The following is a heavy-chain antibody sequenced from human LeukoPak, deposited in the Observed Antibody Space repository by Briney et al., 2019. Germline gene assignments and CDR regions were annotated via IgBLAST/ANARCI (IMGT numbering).Heavy chain of an antibody. V-gene: IGHV3-30*07. CDR2: ISYDGSNK. Sequence: GRSLRLSCAASGFTFSSYAMHWVRQAPGKGLEWVAVISYDGSNKYYADSVKGRFTISRDNTKNTLYLQMNSLRAEDTAVYYCAKDKVGLQTPVDYWGQGTLVTVSS. D-gene: IGHD5-24*01. J-gene: IGHJ4*02. CDR1: GFTFSSYA. CDR3: AKDKVGLQTPVDY.